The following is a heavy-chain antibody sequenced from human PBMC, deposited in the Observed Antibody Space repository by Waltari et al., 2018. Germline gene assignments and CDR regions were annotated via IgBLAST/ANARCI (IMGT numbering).Heavy chain of an antibody. Sequence: EVQLVESGGVVVQPGGSLRLSCAASGFTFDDYAMHWVRQAPGKGLEWVSLISWDGGSTYYADSVKGRFTISRDNSKNSLYLQMNSLRAEDTALYYCAKGYCSGGSCYVGYYYYGMDVWGQGTTVTVSS. CDR3: AKGYCSGGSCYVGYYYYGMDV. D-gene: IGHD2-15*01. J-gene: IGHJ6*02. V-gene: IGHV3-43D*04. CDR2: ISWDGGST. CDR1: GFTFDDYA.